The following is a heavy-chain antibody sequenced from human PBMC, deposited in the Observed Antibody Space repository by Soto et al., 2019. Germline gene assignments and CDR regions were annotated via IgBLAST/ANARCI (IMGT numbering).Heavy chain of an antibody. V-gene: IGHV1-69*13. CDR2: IIPIFGTA. CDR3: ARAGDIVVVPAAMGLTVWFDP. Sequence: GASVKVSCKASGGTFSSYAISWVRQAPGQGLEWMGGIIPIFGTANYAQKFQGRVTITADESTSTAYMELSSLRSEDTAVYYCARAGDIVVVPAAMGLTVWFDPWGQGTLVTVSS. CDR1: GGTFSSYA. J-gene: IGHJ5*02. D-gene: IGHD2-2*01.